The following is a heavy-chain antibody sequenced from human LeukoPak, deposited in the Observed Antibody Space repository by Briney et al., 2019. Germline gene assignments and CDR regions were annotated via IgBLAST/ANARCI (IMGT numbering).Heavy chain of an antibody. V-gene: IGHV3-23*01. CDR3: AKNIAEVSAGAYYFDY. CDR2: ISSSGGST. CDR1: GFTFSRYA. J-gene: IGHJ4*02. Sequence: GGSLRLSCAASGFTFSRYAMSWVRQAPGKGLEWVSIISSSGGSTYYADSVKGRFTISRDNSKKKLYLQMNTLRVDDTAVYYCAKNIAEVSAGAYYFDYWGQGTLVTVSS. D-gene: IGHD6-13*01.